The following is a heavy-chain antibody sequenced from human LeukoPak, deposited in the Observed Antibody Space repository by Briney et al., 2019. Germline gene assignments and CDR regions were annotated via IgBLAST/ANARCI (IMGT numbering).Heavy chain of an antibody. CDR1: GFTFSSYA. D-gene: IGHD1-26*01. Sequence: PGRSLRLSCAASGFTFSSYAMDWVRQAPGKGLEWVAVISYDGSNKYYVDSVKGRFTISRDNSKNTLYLQMNSLRAEDTAVYYCARVLGATGLDYWGQGTLVTVSS. J-gene: IGHJ4*02. CDR2: ISYDGSNK. V-gene: IGHV3-30-3*01. CDR3: ARVLGATGLDY.